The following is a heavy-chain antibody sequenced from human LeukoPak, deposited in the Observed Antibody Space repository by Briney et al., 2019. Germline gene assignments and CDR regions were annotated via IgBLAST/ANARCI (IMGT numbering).Heavy chain of an antibody. CDR2: ISGSGDNT. CDR3: VKGAKYSGSSVDYFYMDV. J-gene: IGHJ6*03. CDR1: GFSFSTHA. V-gene: IGHV3-23*01. D-gene: IGHD1-26*01. Sequence: PGGSLRLSCAASGFSFSTHAMGWVRQAPGKGLEWVSVISGSGDNTYQADSVKGRFIISRDNSNNTLSVQMNSLRAEDTAVYYCVKGAKYSGSSVDYFYMDVWAKGTTATVSS.